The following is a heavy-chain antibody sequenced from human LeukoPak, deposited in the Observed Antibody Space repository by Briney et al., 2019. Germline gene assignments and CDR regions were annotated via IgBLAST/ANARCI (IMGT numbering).Heavy chain of an antibody. Sequence: GGSLRLSCAASEFTFTTYWMHWVRQAPGKGLVWVSHINSDGSITSYADSVKGRFTISRDNAKNTLYLQMNSLRAEDTAVYYCARDAVDTANAVWGQGTTVTVSS. CDR2: INSDGSIT. V-gene: IGHV3-74*01. CDR1: EFTFTTYW. CDR3: ARDAVDTANAV. D-gene: IGHD5-18*01. J-gene: IGHJ6*02.